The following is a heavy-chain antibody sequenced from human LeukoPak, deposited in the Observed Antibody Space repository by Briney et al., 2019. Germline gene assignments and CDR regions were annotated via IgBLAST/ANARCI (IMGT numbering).Heavy chain of an antibody. J-gene: IGHJ4*02. CDR1: GFTFSSYG. D-gene: IGHD2/OR15-2a*01. Sequence: PGGSLRLSCAASGFTFSSYGMHCVRQAPGKGLEWVSHIDSSSTYTNYADSVKGRFTISRDNAKKSLYLQMNSLRADDTAVYCCARGRVISRPYYFDSWGQGTLGTVSA. V-gene: IGHV3-21*05. CDR3: ARGRVISRPYYFDS. CDR2: IDSSSTYT.